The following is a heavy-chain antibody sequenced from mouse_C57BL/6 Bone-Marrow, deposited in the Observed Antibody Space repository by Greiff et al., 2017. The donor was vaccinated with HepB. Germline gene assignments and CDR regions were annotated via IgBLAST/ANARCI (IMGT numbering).Heavy chain of an antibody. V-gene: IGHV5-12*01. CDR3: ARQIYPNSAWFAY. D-gene: IGHD3-1*01. Sequence: EVQLVESGGGLVQPGGSLKLSCAASGFTFSDYYMYWVRQTPEKRLEWVAYISNGGGSTYYPDTVKGRFTISRDNAKNTLYLQMSRLKSEDTAMYYCARQIYPNSAWFAYWGQGTLVTVSA. J-gene: IGHJ3*01. CDR2: ISNGGGST. CDR1: GFTFSDYY.